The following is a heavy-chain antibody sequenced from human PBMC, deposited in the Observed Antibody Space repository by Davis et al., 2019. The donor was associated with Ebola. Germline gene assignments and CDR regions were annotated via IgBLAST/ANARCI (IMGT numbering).Heavy chain of an antibody. CDR2: IIPIFGTA. J-gene: IGHJ6*02. V-gene: IGHV1-69*13. D-gene: IGHD4-17*01. CDR3: ARPRTTVTTGRNYYGMDV. CDR1: GGTFSSYA. Sequence: SVKVSCKASGGTFSSYAISWVRQAPGQGLEWMGGIIPIFGTANYAQKFQGRVTITADESTSTAYMELSSLRSEDTAVYYCARPRTTVTTGRNYYGMDVWGQGTTVTVSS.